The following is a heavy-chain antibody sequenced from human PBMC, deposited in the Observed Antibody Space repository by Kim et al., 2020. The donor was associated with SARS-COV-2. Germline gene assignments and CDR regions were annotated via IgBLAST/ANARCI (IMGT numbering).Heavy chain of an antibody. Sequence: GGSLRLSCAASGFTFSSYAMHWVRQAPGKGLEWVAVISYDGSNKYYADSVKGRFTISRDNSKNTLYLQMNSLRAEDTAVYYCARDWGSSWLHYYYYGMDVWGQGTTVTVSS. V-gene: IGHV3-30-3*01. CDR3: ARDWGSSWLHYYYYGMDV. D-gene: IGHD6-13*01. J-gene: IGHJ6*02. CDR1: GFTFSSYA. CDR2: ISYDGSNK.